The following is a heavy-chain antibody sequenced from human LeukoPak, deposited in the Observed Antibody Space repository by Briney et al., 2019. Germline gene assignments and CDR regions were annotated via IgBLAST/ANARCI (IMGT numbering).Heavy chain of an antibody. CDR1: GYTFTGYY. Sequence: VASVKVSCNASGYTFTGYYMHWVRQAPGQGLEWMGWINPNSGGTNYAQKFQGWVTMTRDTSISTAYMELSRLRSDDTAVYYCARDRSGYGQDAFDIWGQGTMVTVSS. CDR2: INPNSGGT. J-gene: IGHJ3*02. D-gene: IGHD5-12*01. CDR3: ARDRSGYGQDAFDI. V-gene: IGHV1-2*04.